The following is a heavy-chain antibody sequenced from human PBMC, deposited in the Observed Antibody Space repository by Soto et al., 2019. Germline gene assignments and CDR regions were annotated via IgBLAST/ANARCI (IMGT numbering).Heavy chain of an antibody. D-gene: IGHD5-12*01. CDR2: IIPIFGTA. CDR3: AREGDPRGYSGYDPRGMDV. J-gene: IGHJ6*04. Sequence: QVQLVQSGAEVKKPGSSVKVSCKASGGTFSSYAISWVRQAPGQGLEWMGGIIPIFGTANYAQKFQGRVTITADEPTTTAYRERSSRRSGDRAVYYCAREGDPRGYSGYDPRGMDVGGKGPTVTVSS. V-gene: IGHV1-69*01. CDR1: GGTFSSYA.